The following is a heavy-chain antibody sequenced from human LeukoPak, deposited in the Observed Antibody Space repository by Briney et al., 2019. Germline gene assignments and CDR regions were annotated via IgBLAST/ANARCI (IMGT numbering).Heavy chain of an antibody. Sequence: SQTLSLTCTVARGSISSGSYYWGWIRQPAGKGLEWIGRIYTSGSTTYNPSLKSRVTISVDTSKNQFSLKLSSVTAADTAVYCCARDQDAFDIWGQGTMVTVSS. CDR2: IYTSGST. J-gene: IGHJ3*02. CDR1: RGSISSGSYY. V-gene: IGHV4-61*02. CDR3: ARDQDAFDI.